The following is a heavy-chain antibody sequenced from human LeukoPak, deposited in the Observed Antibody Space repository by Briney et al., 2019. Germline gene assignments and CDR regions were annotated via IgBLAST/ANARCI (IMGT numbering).Heavy chain of an antibody. CDR2: IYYSGST. D-gene: IGHD6-6*01. CDR3: ARHPDEYSSSSSEGGQTIEPDLPY. J-gene: IGHJ4*02. V-gene: IGHV4-39*01. Sequence: PSETLPLTCTVSGGSISSSSYYWGWIRQPPGKGLEWIGSIYYSGSTYYNPSLKSRVTISVDTSKNQFSLKLSSVTAADTAVYYCARHPDEYSSSSSEGGQTIEPDLPYWGQGTLVTVSS. CDR1: GGSISSSSYY.